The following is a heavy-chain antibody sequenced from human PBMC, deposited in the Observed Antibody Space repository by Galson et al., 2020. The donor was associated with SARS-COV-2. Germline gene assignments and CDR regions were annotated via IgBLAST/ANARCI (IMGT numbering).Heavy chain of an antibody. CDR1: GYTFTSYY. J-gene: IGHJ6*02. Sequence: ASVKVSCKASGYTFTSYYMHWVRQAPGQGLEWMGIINPSGGSTSYAQKFQGRVTMTRDTSTSTVYMELSSLRSEDTAVYYCARDLSRQNYDFWGGYSSYYYYGMDVWGQGTTVTVSS. CDR2: INPSGGST. CDR3: ARDLSRQNYDFWGGYSSYYYYGMDV. V-gene: IGHV1-46*03. D-gene: IGHD3-3*01.